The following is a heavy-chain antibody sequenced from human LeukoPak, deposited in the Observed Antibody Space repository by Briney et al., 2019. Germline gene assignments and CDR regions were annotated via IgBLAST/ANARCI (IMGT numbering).Heavy chain of an antibody. J-gene: IGHJ3*02. CDR3: ARLLPYDPRAFDI. Sequence: SETLSLTCAVYGGSFSGYYWSWIRQPPGKGLEWIGEINHSGSTNYNPSLKSRVTISVNTSKNQFPLKLSSVTAADTAVYYCARLLPYDPRAFDIWGQGTMVTVSS. V-gene: IGHV4-34*01. CDR2: INHSGST. CDR1: GGSFSGYY. D-gene: IGHD1-1*01.